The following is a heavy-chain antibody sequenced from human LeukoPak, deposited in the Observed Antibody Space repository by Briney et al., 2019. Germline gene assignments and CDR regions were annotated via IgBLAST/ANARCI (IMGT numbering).Heavy chain of an antibody. CDR3: ARGNYGDYPPFFDP. CDR2: ISLSGGST. D-gene: IGHD4-17*01. Sequence: GGSLRPSCAASGFTFSSYAMTWVRQAPGKGLEWVSVISLSGGSTYYADSVKGRFTVSRDNSKNTLYLQMNSLRAEDTAVYYCARGNYGDYPPFFDPWGQGTLVTVSS. V-gene: IGHV3-23*01. CDR1: GFTFSSYA. J-gene: IGHJ5*02.